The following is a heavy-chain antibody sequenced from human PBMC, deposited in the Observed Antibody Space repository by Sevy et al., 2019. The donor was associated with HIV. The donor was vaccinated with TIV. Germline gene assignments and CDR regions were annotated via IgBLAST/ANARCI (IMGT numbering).Heavy chain of an antibody. J-gene: IGHJ4*02. D-gene: IGHD3-22*01. V-gene: IGHV1-2*02. CDR1: GYTFTAYY. Sequence: ASVKVSCKASGYTFTAYYIHWVRQAPGQGLEWMGWINPNSGGTYFAKKFQDSVTLTTDMSVNTAYMELRSLRFDDTAVYYCARMGYYYDSSGYYPLKFWGQGTLVTVSS. CDR2: INPNSGGT. CDR3: ARMGYYYDSSGYYPLKF.